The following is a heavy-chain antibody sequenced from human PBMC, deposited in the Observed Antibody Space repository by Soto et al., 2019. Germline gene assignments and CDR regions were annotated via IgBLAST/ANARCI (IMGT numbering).Heavy chain of an antibody. CDR1: GGSISSGDYY. CDR2: IYYSGST. V-gene: IGHV4-30-4*01. D-gene: IGHD2-2*02. J-gene: IGHJ4*02. CDR3: ARAVGYCSSTSCYTGFDY. Sequence: QVQLQESGPGLVKPSQTLSLTCTVSGGSISSGDYYWSWIRQPPGKGLEWIGYIYYSGSTYYNPSLKSRVTISVDTSKNQFSLKLSSVTAADTAVYYCARAVGYCSSTSCYTGFDYWGQGTLVTVSS.